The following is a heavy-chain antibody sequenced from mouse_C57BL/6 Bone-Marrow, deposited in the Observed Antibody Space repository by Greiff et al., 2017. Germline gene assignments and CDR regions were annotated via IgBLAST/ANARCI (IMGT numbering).Heavy chain of an antibody. D-gene: IGHD2-2*01. J-gene: IGHJ1*03. CDR2: IYPGSGST. CDR3: ARRGYGWYFDF. CDR1: GYTFTSYW. Sequence: QVQLQQPGAELVKPGASVKMSCKASGYTFTSYWITWVKQRPGQGLEWIGDIYPGSGSTNYNEKFKSKTTLTVDTSCSTAYMQLSSLSSEDSAVYYGARRGYGWYFDFGGRGTAVTVTA. V-gene: IGHV1-55*01.